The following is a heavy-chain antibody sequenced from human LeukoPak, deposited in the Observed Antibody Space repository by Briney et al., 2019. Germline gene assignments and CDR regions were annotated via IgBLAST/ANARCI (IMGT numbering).Heavy chain of an antibody. CDR1: GFTVSSNY. V-gene: IGHV3-66*04. J-gene: IGHJ4*02. CDR3: ARHYSSSWYGN. CDR2: IYSGGST. D-gene: IGHD6-13*01. Sequence: GGPLRLSCAASGFTVSSNYMSWVRQAPGKGLEWVSVIYSGGSTYYADSVKGRFTISRDNSKNTLYLQMNSLRAEDTAVYYCARHYSSSWYGNWGQGTLVTVSS.